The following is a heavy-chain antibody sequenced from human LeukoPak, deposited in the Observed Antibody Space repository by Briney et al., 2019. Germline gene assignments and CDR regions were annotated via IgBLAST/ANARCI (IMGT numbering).Heavy chain of an antibody. V-gene: IGHV1-69*04. D-gene: IGHD6-6*01. CDR1: GGTFISYA. CDR3: TRVNSSSPRGYYYYGMDV. CDR2: IIPILGIA. J-gene: IGHJ6*02. Sequence: SVKVSCKASGGTFISYAISWVRQAPGQGLEWMGRIIPILGIANYAQKFQGRVTITADKSTSTVYMELSSLRSEDTAVCYCTRVNSSSPRGYYYYGMDVWGQGTTVTVSS.